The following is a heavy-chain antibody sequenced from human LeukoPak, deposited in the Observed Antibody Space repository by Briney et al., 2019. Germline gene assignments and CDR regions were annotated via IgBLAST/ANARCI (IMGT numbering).Heavy chain of an antibody. D-gene: IGHD6-13*01. CDR3: AREASYSSSWATFDF. V-gene: IGHV3-48*01. CDR1: GFTFSTYN. Sequence: GGSLRLSCAASGFTFSTYNMNWVRQAPGKGLEWVSFISLSSTTIYYADSVKGRFTISRDNAKNSLYLQVNSLRAEDTAVYYCAREASYSSSWATFDFWGQGILVTVSS. J-gene: IGHJ4*02. CDR2: ISLSSTTI.